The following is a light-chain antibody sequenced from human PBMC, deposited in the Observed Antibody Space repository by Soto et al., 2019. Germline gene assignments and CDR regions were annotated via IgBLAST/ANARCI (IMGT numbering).Light chain of an antibody. Sequence: DIQMTQSPSSLSASVGDRVTITCRASQSISSYLNWYQQKPGKAPDLLIYAASSLQSVVPSRFSGSGSGTDLTLTISSLQPEDFTTYYCQQSYSAPTTFGKRTRLEIK. J-gene: IGKJ5*01. CDR1: QSISSY. CDR3: QQSYSAPTT. CDR2: AAS. V-gene: IGKV1-39*01.